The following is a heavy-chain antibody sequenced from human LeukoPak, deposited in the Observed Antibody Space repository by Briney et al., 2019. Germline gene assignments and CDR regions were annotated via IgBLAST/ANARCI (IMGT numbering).Heavy chain of an antibody. D-gene: IGHD3-16*01. J-gene: IGHJ4*03. CDR1: GISFSTAC. Sequence: GGSTRLSCAASGISFSTACMNWVRQAPGKGLEGVAMTKPDGSVAFYVDSVKARFTISRDNAKDLLYLQMNSLRVEDTAVYYCVRDPGWGAFDYWGQGTLVTVSS. V-gene: IGHV3-7*03. CDR3: VRDPGWGAFDY. CDR2: TKPDGSVA.